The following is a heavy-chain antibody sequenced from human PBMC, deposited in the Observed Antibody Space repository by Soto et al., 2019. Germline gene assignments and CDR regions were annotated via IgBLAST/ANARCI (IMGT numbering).Heavy chain of an antibody. CDR3: ARHYFGVVTSYYFDY. Sequence: QVQLQESGPGLVKPSQTLSLTCTVSGGSISSGGYYWSWIRQHPGKGLEWIGYIYYSGNTYYNPSLKSRVTISVDTSKNQFSLKLSSVTATDTAVYYCARHYFGVVTSYYFDYWGQGNLVTVSS. V-gene: IGHV4-31*03. CDR2: IYYSGNT. D-gene: IGHD3-3*01. J-gene: IGHJ4*02. CDR1: GGSISSGGYY.